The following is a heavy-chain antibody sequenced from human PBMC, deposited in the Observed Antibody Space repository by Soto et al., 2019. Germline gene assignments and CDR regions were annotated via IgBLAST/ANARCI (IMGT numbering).Heavy chain of an antibody. CDR2: IIDSGGST. D-gene: IGHD3-3*01. CDR3: ATGQGIFVVVTQLVGVRETSC. Sequence: GGSLRLSCAASGFTFSSYAMSWVRQAPGKGLEWVSAIIDSGGSTYYADSVKGRFTISRDNSKNTLYLQMNSLRAEDTAVYYCATGQGIFVVVTQLVGVRETSCRGQGTPVTVSS. V-gene: IGHV3-23*01. J-gene: IGHJ4*02. CDR1: GFTFSSYA.